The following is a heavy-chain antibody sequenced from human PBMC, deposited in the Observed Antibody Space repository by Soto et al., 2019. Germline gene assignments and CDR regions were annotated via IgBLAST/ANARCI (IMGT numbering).Heavy chain of an antibody. D-gene: IGHD3-3*01. V-gene: IGHV3-7*01. J-gene: IGHJ4*02. CDR2: IKEDGGEK. CDR1: GFTFSSYW. Sequence: VQLVESGGGLVQPGGSLRLSCAASGFTFSSYWMTWVRQAPGKGLEWVANIKEDGGEKRDVDSVKGRFTMSRDNAKNSRYLQMKSLRVGDTAVYYCARDREWGADDFCWGQGTLVTVSS. CDR3: ARDREWGADDFC.